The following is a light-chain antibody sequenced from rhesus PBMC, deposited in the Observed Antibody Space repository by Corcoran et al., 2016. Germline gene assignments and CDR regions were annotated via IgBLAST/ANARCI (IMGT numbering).Light chain of an antibody. V-gene: IGLV2-13*02. CDR2: EVS. J-gene: IGLJ3*01. CDR3: SSYASSSAFVL. Sequence: QAALTQSPSVSGSPGQSVTISCTGISSDIGGYNRVSWYQQHPGKAPKLMIYEVSKRPSGVSDRFSGSKSGNTASLTISGLQAEDEADYYCSSYASSSAFVLFGGGTRLTVL. CDR1: SSDIGGYNR.